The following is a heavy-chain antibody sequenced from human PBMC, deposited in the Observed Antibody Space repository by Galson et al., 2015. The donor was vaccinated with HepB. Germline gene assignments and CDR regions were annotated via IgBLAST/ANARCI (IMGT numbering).Heavy chain of an antibody. V-gene: IGHV1-46*01. CDR3: ARVGVVVRGSIGLGGLDV. Sequence: SVKVSCKASGYTFTNYYINWVRQAPGQGLEWMGVINPSLGTTTYVQKFQGRVTMTRDTSTSTVYMELSSLRSEDTAVYYCARVGVVVRGSIGLGGLDVWGQGTTVTVSS. J-gene: IGHJ6*02. CDR1: GYTFTNYY. D-gene: IGHD3-10*01. CDR2: INPSLGTT.